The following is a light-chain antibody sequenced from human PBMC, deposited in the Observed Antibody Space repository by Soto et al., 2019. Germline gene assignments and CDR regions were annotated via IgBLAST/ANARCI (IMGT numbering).Light chain of an antibody. J-gene: IGKJ1*01. V-gene: IGKV1-5*03. CDR2: QAS. Sequence: DIQMTQSPSTLSASVGDGVTITCRASQSISSWLAWYQQKPGKAPKLLIYQASTLDSGVPSRFSGSGSGTEFTLTISSLQPDDFATYYCQQYNSYSWTFGQGTKVDIK. CDR1: QSISSW. CDR3: QQYNSYSWT.